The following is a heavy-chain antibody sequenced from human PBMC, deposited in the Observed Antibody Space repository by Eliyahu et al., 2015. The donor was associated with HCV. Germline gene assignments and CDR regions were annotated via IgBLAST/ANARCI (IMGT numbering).Heavy chain of an antibody. CDR3: ARGGPYYGSGRPDY. CDR2: IXGGGST. D-gene: IGHD3-10*01. J-gene: IGHJ4*02. Sequence: EVQLVETGGGLIQPGGSRXLSCXASGFTVSTNDMXWVRQAPGKGLEWVXIIXGGGSTYYADSVKGRFTISRDNSKNTLYLQMNSLRAEDTAVYYCARGGPYYGSGRPDYWGQGTLVTVSS. V-gene: IGHV3-53*02. CDR1: GFTVSTND.